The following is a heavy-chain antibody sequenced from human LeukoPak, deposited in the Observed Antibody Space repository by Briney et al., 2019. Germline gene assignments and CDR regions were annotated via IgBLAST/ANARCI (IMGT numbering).Heavy chain of an antibody. J-gene: IGHJ6*02. V-gene: IGHV1-46*01. CDR3: ARDQLRSDPEYYYHGMDV. CDR1: GYTFTRYY. Sequence: APVRVCCKAAGYTFTRYYMHCVRRAPGQRLEGMGIINPSGGSTGYAQNFQGRVIMTRETYTRTVYMELSSLRSEDTAVYYCARDQLRSDPEYYYHGMDVWGQGTTVTVSS. CDR2: INPSGGST. D-gene: IGHD1-1*01.